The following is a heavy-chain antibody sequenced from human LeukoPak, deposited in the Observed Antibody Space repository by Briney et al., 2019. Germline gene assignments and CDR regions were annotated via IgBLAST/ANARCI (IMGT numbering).Heavy chain of an antibody. J-gene: IGHJ4*02. Sequence: GSLRLSCAASGFTFSRYWMSWVRQPPGRGLEWIGEIYHSGSTNYNPSLKSRVTISVDKSKNQFSLKLSSVTAADTAVYYCARIPSDDSSGSCVGGCRDYWGQGTLVTVSS. V-gene: IGHV4-4*02. D-gene: IGHD3-22*01. CDR2: IYHSGST. CDR3: ARIPSDDSSGSCVGGCRDY. CDR1: GFTFSRYW.